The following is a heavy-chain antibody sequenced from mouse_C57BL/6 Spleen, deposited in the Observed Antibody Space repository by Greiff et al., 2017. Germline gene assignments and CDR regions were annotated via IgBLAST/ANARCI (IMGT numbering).Heavy chain of an antibody. V-gene: IGHV1-7*01. D-gene: IGHD1-1*01. CDR1: GYTFTGYW. CDR2: INPSSGYT. CDR3: ERDGSSSYYFDY. Sequence: VQLQESGAELAKPGASVKLSCKASGYTFTGYWMHWVKQRPGQGLEWIGYINPSSGYTKYNQKFKDKATLTADNSSSTAYMQLSSLTYEDSAVYYCERDGSSSYYFDYWGQGTTLTVSS. J-gene: IGHJ2*01.